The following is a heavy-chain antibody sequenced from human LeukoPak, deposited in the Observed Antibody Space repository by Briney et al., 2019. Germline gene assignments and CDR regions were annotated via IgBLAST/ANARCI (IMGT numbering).Heavy chain of an antibody. CDR1: GYTFTSYD. J-gene: IGHJ4*02. D-gene: IGHD2-2*01. CDR3: ARDEVPATANFDY. CDR2: MNPNSGNT. V-gene: IGHV1-8*01. Sequence: ASVKVSCKASGYTFTSYDINWVRQATGQGLEWMGWMNPNSGNTGYAQKFQGRVTMTRDTSISTAYMELSRLRSDDTAVYYCARDEVPATANFDYWGQGTLVTVSS.